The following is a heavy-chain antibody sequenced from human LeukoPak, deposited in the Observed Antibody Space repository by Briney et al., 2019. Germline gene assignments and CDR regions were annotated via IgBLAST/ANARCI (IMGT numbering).Heavy chain of an antibody. CDR3: ARENPSGYYNRPIDY. CDR2: INHSGST. J-gene: IGHJ4*02. Sequence: SETLSLTCAVYGGSFSGYYWSWIRQPPGKGLEWIGEINHSGSTNYNPSLKSRVTMSVDTSKNQFSLKLSSVTAADRAIYYCARENPSGYYNRPIDYWGQGTLVTVSS. V-gene: IGHV4-34*01. CDR1: GGSFSGYY. D-gene: IGHD3-22*01.